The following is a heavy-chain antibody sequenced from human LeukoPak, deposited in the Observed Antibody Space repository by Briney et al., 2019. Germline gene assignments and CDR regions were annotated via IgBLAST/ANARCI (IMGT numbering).Heavy chain of an antibody. CDR1: GFTFSSYG. CDR2: IWYDGNNK. D-gene: IGHD5-12*01. CDR3: ARDQLAYSGYDTLFDY. V-gene: IGHV3-33*01. J-gene: IGHJ4*02. Sequence: SGGSLRLSCAASGFTFSSYGMHWVRQAPGKGLEWVALIWYDGNNKYYADSVKGRFTISRDNSKNTLYLQLNSLRPEDTAVYYCARDQLAYSGYDTLFDYWGQGTLVTVSS.